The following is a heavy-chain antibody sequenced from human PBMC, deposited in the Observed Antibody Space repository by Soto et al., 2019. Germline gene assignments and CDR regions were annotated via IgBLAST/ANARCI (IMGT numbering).Heavy chain of an antibody. CDR3: ARTPEIYCSGGSCHPSGHFQH. CDR1: GGSISSSYW. J-gene: IGHJ1*01. Sequence: QVQLQESGPGLVKPSGTLSLTCAVSGGSISSSYWWSWVRQPPGKGLEWIGEIYHSGSTNYNPSLTSRVIISLDKSKNQLSLKLSSVTAADTAVYYCARTPEIYCSGGSCHPSGHFQHWGQGTLVTVSS. D-gene: IGHD2-15*01. V-gene: IGHV4-4*02. CDR2: IYHSGST.